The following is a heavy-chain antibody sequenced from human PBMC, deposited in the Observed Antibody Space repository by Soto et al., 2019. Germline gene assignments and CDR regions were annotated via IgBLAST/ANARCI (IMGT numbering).Heavy chain of an antibody. Sequence: SETLSLTCTVSGGSISSYYWSWIRQPPGKGLEWIGYIYYSGSTNYNPSLKSRVTISVDTSKNQFSLKLSSVTAADTAVYYCARDLYVTGTTYYYYYMDVWGKGTTVTVSS. CDR2: IYYSGST. CDR1: GGSISSYY. D-gene: IGHD1-7*01. J-gene: IGHJ6*03. V-gene: IGHV4-59*01. CDR3: ARDLYVTGTTYYYYYMDV.